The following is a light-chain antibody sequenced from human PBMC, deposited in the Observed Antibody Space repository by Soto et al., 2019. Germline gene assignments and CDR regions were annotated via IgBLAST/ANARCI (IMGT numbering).Light chain of an antibody. Sequence: QSALTQSPSVSGAPGQRVSISCTGTSSNIGAGFDVHWYQQLPATAPKLLIYGNKNRPSGVPDRFYGSKSGTSASLAITGLQAEDEADYYCQSYDTNLSGGSVFVTGTKLTVL. CDR2: GNK. J-gene: IGLJ1*01. CDR3: QSYDTNLSGGSV. V-gene: IGLV1-40*01. CDR1: SSNIGAGFD.